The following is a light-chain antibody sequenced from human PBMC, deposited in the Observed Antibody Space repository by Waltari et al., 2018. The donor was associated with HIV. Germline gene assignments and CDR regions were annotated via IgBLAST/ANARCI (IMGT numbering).Light chain of an antibody. CDR2: WAS. CDR1: QSVLYSSNNKNY. J-gene: IGKJ1*01. CDR3: QQYYSTPT. Sequence: DMVMTQSPDSLAVSLGERATINCKSSQSVLYSSNNKNYLAWYQQKPGQPPKLLIYWASTRESGVPDRFSGSGSGTDFTLTISSLQAEDVAVYYCQQYYSTPTFGQGTKVEIK. V-gene: IGKV4-1*01.